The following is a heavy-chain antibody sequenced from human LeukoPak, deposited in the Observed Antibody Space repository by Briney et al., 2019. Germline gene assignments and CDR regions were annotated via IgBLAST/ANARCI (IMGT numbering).Heavy chain of an antibody. D-gene: IGHD2-15*01. CDR2: IDPSDSYT. J-gene: IGHJ3*02. Sequence: GESLKISCKGSGYSFTSYWISWVRQMPGKGLEWMGRIDPSDSYTNYSPSFQGHVTISADKSISTAYLQWSSLKASDTAMYYCARLGECCSGGSCYGRWAFDIWGQGTMVTVSS. CDR3: ARLGECCSGGSCYGRWAFDI. V-gene: IGHV5-10-1*01. CDR1: GYSFTSYW.